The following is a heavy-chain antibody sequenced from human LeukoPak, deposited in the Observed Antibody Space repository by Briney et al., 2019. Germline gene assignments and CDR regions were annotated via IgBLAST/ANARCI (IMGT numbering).Heavy chain of an antibody. CDR3: ARRGIAAKYAFDI. V-gene: IGHV4-31*03. CDR2: IYYSGST. Sequence: PSQTLSLTCTVSGGSISSGGYYWSWIRQHPGKGLEWIGYIYYSGSTYYNPSLKSRVTISVDTSKNQFSLKLSSVTAADTAVYYCARRGIAAKYAFDIWGQGTMVTVSS. D-gene: IGHD2-15*01. J-gene: IGHJ3*02. CDR1: GGSISSGGYY.